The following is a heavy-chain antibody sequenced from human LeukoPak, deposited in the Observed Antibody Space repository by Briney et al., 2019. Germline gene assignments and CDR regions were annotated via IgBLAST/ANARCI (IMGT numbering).Heavy chain of an antibody. CDR3: ARDFQGYYYYGMDV. Sequence: ASVKVSCKASGYTFTSYYMHWVRRAPGQGLDWVGIINPSAGSTTYAQKFQGRVTMTRDTSMSTVYMELSSLRSEDTAVYYCARDFQGYYYYGMDVWGQGTTVTVS. CDR1: GYTFTSYY. J-gene: IGHJ6*02. CDR2: INPSAGST. V-gene: IGHV1-46*01.